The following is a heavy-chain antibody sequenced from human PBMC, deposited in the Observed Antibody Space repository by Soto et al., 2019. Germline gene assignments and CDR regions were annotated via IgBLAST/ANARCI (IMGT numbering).Heavy chain of an antibody. CDR3: ARDRTDSGYYTNWLDP. CDR1: GGGIGSGA. J-gene: IGHJ5*02. D-gene: IGHD3-22*01. V-gene: IGHV1-69*13. Sequence: VEVCCEAWGGGIGSGAMTWVRQAPGQGLEWVGRIIPIFGTTNYAQNLQGRVTISADKSTLTSYMELHSLTSDDTALYYCARDRTDSGYYTNWLDPWGQGTQVTVS. CDR2: IIPIFGTT.